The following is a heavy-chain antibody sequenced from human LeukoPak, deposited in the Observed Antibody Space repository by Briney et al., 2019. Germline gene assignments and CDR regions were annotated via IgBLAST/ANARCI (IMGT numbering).Heavy chain of an antibody. D-gene: IGHD4-17*01. CDR3: ARVRTTLTPYYFDY. Sequence: ASVKVSCKASGYTFTGDYMHWVRQAPGQGLEWMGWINPNSGGTNYAQKFQGRVTMTRDTSISTAYMDLSRLKSGDTAVYYCARVRTTLTPYYFDYWGQGTLVTVSS. CDR1: GYTFTGDY. J-gene: IGHJ4*02. CDR2: INPNSGGT. V-gene: IGHV1-2*02.